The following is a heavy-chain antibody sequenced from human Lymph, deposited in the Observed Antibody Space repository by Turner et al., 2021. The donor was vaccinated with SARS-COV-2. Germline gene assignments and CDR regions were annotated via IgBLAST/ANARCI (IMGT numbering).Heavy chain of an antibody. CDR2: IYYSGST. D-gene: IGHD2-21*02. CDR3: ARQRLTRYGMDV. V-gene: IGHV4-39*01. CDR1: GGSISSSSYY. Sequence: QLQLQESGPGLVKPSETLSLTCTVSGGSISSSSYYWGWIRQPPGKGLEWIGSIYYSGSTYYNPSLKSRVTISVDTSKNQFSLKLSSVTAADTAVYHCARQRLTRYGMDVWGQGTTVTVSS. J-gene: IGHJ6*02.